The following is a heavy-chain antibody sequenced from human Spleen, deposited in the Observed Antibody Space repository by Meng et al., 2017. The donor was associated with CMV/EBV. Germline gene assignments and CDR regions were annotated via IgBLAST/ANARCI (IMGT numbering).Heavy chain of an antibody. J-gene: IGHJ6*02. CDR2: IKPSGGDT. Sequence: ASVKVSCKASGYTFTGQYIHWVRQAPGQGLEWMGLIKPSGGDTNYAQNFQGRVTMTRDTSISTAYMELSRLKSDDTAVFFCARLFHTSLGTNYYYGMDVWGQGTTVTVSS. D-gene: IGHD3-10*01. CDR1: GYTFTGQY. CDR3: ARLFHTSLGTNYYYGMDV. V-gene: IGHV1-2*02.